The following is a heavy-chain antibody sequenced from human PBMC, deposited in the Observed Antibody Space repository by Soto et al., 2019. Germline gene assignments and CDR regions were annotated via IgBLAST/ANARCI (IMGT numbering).Heavy chain of an antibody. CDR3: ARESSAELGYCSSTSCYFDY. D-gene: IGHD2-2*01. CDR1: CGSISSYY. J-gene: IGHJ4*02. V-gene: IGHV4-59*01. Sequence: PSETLSLTCTVSCGSISSYYWSWIRQPPGKGLEWIGYIHYSGSTNYNPSLKSRVTISVDTSKNQFSLKLSSVTAADTAVYYCARESSAELGYCSSTSCYFDYWGQGTLVTVSS. CDR2: IHYSGST.